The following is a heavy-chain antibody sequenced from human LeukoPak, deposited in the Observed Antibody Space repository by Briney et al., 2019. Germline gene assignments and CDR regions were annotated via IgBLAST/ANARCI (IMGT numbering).Heavy chain of an antibody. J-gene: IGHJ5*02. V-gene: IGHV4-39*07. CDR3: AIKGGKTYYDILTAINWFDP. CDR1: AGFVSNSNYY. D-gene: IGHD3-9*01. CDR2: IYYSGST. Sequence: SETLSLTCTVSAGFVSNSNYYWGWIRQPPGKGLEWIGSIYYSGSTYYNPSLESRVTISVDTSKNQFSLKLSSVTAAYTAVYFCAIKGGKTYYDILTAINWFDPWGQGTLVTVSS.